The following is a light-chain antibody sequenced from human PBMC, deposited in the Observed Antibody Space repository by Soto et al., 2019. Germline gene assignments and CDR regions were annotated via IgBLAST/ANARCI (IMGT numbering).Light chain of an antibody. J-gene: IGLJ1*01. CDR1: SSDVGGYNF. CDR2: EVT. V-gene: IGLV2-8*01. Sequence: QSVLTQPPSASLSPGQSVTISCTGTSSDVGGYNFVSWYQQHPGKAPKLIIYEVTKRPSGVPDRFSGSKSGNTASLTVSGLQAEDEADYYCSSYSGTNNYVFGTGTKVTV. CDR3: SSYSGTNNYV.